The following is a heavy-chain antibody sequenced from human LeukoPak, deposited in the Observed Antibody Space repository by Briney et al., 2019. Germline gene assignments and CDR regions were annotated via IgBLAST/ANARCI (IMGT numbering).Heavy chain of an antibody. D-gene: IGHD6-13*01. CDR3: ALGDRIAAAGGAFDI. V-gene: IGHV4-39*07. J-gene: IGHJ3*02. CDR2: ILYSGST. Sequence: NASETLSLTCTVSGGSISSSSYYWGWVRQPPGKGLEWIGNILYSGSTYYSPSLKSRVTISVDTSKNQFSLKLSSVTAADTAVYYCALGDRIAAAGGAFDIWGQGTMVTVSS. CDR1: GGSISSSSYY.